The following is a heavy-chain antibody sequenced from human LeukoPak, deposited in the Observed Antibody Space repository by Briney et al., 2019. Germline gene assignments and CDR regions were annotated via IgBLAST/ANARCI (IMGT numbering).Heavy chain of an antibody. Sequence: ASVKVSCKASGYTFTGYYMHWVRQAPGQGLEWMGRINPNSGGTNYAQKFRGRVTMTRDTSISTAYMELSRLRSDDTAVYYCARDNSGDNGLHFDYWGQGTLVTVSS. V-gene: IGHV1-2*06. D-gene: IGHD2-8*01. CDR1: GYTFTGYY. J-gene: IGHJ4*02. CDR3: ARDNSGDNGLHFDY. CDR2: INPNSGGT.